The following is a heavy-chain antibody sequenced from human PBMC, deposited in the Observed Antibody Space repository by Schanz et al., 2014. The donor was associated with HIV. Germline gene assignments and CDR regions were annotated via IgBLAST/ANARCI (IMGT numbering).Heavy chain of an antibody. D-gene: IGHD2-15*01. Sequence: QVQLVESGGGVVQPGRSPTLSCAASGFTFSKYGMHWVRQAPGKGLEWVAAISKDGSDKYYTDSVKGRFTISRDNAKNSLFLHMNSLRAEDTALYFCATTFCFGGSCHTGPFDHWGRGTLVTVSS. CDR2: ISKDGSDK. V-gene: IGHV3-30*03. CDR3: ATTFCFGGSCHTGPFDH. J-gene: IGHJ4*02. CDR1: GFTFSKYG.